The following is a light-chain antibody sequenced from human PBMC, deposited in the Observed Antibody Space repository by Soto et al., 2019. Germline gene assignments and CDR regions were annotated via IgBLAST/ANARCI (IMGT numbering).Light chain of an antibody. V-gene: IGKV1-39*01. CDR3: QQSYSTPRT. CDR1: QSISSN. J-gene: IGKJ2*01. Sequence: DIQMTQSLYSLSASVGDRVTITCRASQSISSNLNWYQQKPGKAPNLLIYGASSLQSGVPSRFSGSGSGTDFTLIISSLQPEDFATYYCQQSYSTPRTFGQGTKLEIK. CDR2: GAS.